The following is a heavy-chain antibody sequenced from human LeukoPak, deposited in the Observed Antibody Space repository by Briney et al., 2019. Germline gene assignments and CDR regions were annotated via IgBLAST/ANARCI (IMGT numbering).Heavy chain of an antibody. CDR2: IKEDGSQI. D-gene: IGHD1/OR15-1a*01. CDR1: GFTLRDYW. J-gene: IGHJ4*02. Sequence: PGGSLRLSCVASGFTLRDYWMTWVRQAPGKGLEWVANIKEDGSQINHVDSVKGRFTISRDNAKNSLYLQMNSLRVEDTAVYYCAKHKIAWRTFDCWGQGTLVTVSS. CDR3: AKHKIAWRTFDC. V-gene: IGHV3-7*01.